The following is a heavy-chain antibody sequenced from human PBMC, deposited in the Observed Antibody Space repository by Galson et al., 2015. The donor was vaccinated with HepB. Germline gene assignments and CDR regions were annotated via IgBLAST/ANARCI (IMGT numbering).Heavy chain of an antibody. D-gene: IGHD6-19*01. V-gene: IGHV3-15*01. J-gene: IGHJ4*02. CDR1: GFTFSTAW. CDR3: ATPSSG. Sequence: SLRLSCATSGFTFSTAWMSWVRQAPGKGLEWVGLIISKGEGGTTHYGAPVKDRFTILRDDSKSTLYLQMTSLRTEDTGTYYCATPSSGWGQGTLVTVSS. CDR2: IISKGEGGTT.